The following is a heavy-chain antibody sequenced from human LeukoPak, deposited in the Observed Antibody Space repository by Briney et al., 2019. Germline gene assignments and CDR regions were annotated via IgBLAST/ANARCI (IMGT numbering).Heavy chain of an antibody. Sequence: SETLSLTCTVSGGSISSSSYYWSWIRQYPGKGLEWIGYIYFSGSTYYNSSLKSRVTLSVDTSQNQFSLKLSSVTAADTAVYYCARVAVVVVPTNHWFDPWGQGTLVTVSS. CDR3: ARVAVVVVPTNHWFDP. V-gene: IGHV4-31*03. J-gene: IGHJ5*02. CDR1: GGSISSSSYY. CDR2: IYFSGST. D-gene: IGHD2-2*01.